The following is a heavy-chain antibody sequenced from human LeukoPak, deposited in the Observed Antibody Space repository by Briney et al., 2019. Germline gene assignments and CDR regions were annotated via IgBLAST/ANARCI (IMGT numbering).Heavy chain of an antibody. CDR1: GYTFTTYY. D-gene: IGHD3-10*01. CDR3: ARNVGSGLDY. Sequence: ASVKVSCKASGYTFTTYYMHWVRQPPGQGLEWMGFINPSGGSTSYAQKFQGRVTMTRYTSTSTVYMELSSLRSEDTAVYYCARNVGSGLDYWGQGTLVIVSS. CDR2: INPSGGST. V-gene: IGHV1-46*03. J-gene: IGHJ4*02.